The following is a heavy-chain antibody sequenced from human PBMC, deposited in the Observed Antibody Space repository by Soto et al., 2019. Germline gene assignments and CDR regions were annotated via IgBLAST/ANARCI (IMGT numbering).Heavy chain of an antibody. CDR2: IIPVFGTA. CDR1: GGTFISYA. J-gene: IGHJ4*02. Sequence: QVQLVQSGAEVKKPGSSVKVSCKASGGTFISYAITWMRQAPGQGLEWMGTIIPVFGTANYAQNLRGRVTMTADDSTSTAYMELSSLGSDDTAVCYCARGPPRHNSGWYYDSWGQGTLVSVSS. V-gene: IGHV1-69*18. CDR3: ARGPPRHNSGWYYDS. D-gene: IGHD6-19*01.